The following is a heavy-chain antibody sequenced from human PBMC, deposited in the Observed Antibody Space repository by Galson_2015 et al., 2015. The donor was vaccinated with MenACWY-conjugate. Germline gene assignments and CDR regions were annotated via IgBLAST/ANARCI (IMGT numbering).Heavy chain of an antibody. CDR1: GYTFTSYY. V-gene: IGHV1-46*03. CDR2: INPSGGST. CDR3: AKGCSSTSCLNEFDY. D-gene: IGHD2-2*01. Sequence: SVKVSCKASGYTFTSYYMHWVRQAPGQGLEWMGIINPSGGSTSYAQKFQGRVTMTRDTSTSTVYMELSSLRSEDTAVYYCAKGCSSTSCLNEFDYWGQGTLVTVSS. J-gene: IGHJ4*02.